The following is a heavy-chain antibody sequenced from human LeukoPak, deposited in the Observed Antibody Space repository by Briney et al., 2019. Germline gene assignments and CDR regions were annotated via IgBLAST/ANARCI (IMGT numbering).Heavy chain of an antibody. CDR1: GASTTSYY. CDR2: IYSDGTT. D-gene: IGHD3-22*01. Sequence: EPWETLSLTCSVSGASTTSYYWNWIRQAPGKGLEWIGYIYSDGTTSYSPSLRSRVTISIDTSRNQFSLKLSSVTAADAAVYYCARDTRSYDTSGYYYFDYWGQGALVTVSS. CDR3: ARDTRSYDTSGYYYFDY. J-gene: IGHJ4*02. V-gene: IGHV4-59*01.